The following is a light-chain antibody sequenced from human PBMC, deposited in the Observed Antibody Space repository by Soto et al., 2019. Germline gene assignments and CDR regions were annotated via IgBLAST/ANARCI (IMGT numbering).Light chain of an antibody. CDR1: QTIRRW. CDR3: QHYNVYTWT. V-gene: IGKV1-5*03. Sequence: DIQMTQSPSTLSASVGDRVTITCRASQTIRRWLAWYQQKRGKAPKLXIYEASSLQSGVPSRFSGSGSGTEFTLSISSLQPDDFATYYCQHYNVYTWTFGQGTKVDIK. J-gene: IGKJ1*01. CDR2: EAS.